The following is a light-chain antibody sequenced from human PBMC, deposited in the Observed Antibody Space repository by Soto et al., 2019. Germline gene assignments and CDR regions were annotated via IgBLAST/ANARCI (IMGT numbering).Light chain of an antibody. CDR2: GAS. Sequence: EIVLTQSPGTLSLSPGERATLSCRASESVSDNYLAWYRQRSGQAPRLVIYGASNRATGIPDRFSGSGSGTDFTLTISRLEPEDFAVYYCQQYGSSGTFGQGTKVDIK. CDR1: ESVSDNY. CDR3: QQYGSSGT. J-gene: IGKJ1*01. V-gene: IGKV3-20*01.